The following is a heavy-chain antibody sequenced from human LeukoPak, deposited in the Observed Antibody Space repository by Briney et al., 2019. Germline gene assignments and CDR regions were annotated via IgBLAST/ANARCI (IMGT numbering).Heavy chain of an antibody. CDR3: ARDSPGRDRDGYNVIDY. V-gene: IGHV3-21*01. Sequence: GGSLRLSCAASGFTFSSYSMNWVRQAPGKGLEWVSSISSSSSYIYYADSVKGRFTISRDSAKNSLYLQMNSLRAEDTAVYYCARDSPGRDRDGYNVIDYWGQGTLVTVSS. J-gene: IGHJ4*02. CDR2: ISSSSSYI. D-gene: IGHD5-24*01. CDR1: GFTFSSYS.